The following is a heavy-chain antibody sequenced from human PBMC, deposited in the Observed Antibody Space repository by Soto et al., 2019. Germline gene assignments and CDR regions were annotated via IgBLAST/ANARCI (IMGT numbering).Heavy chain of an antibody. D-gene: IGHD2-2*01. CDR1: GLTFSSYW. CDR2: IKEDGSEK. V-gene: IGHV3-7*01. Sequence: GGSLRLSCVASGLTFSSYWMSWVRQAPGKGLEWVANIKEDGSEKYYVDSVKGRFTISRDNPKNSLFLEMNSLRVEDTAVYYCARDSDCHSTSCFFPPHVWGQGTTVTVSS. CDR3: ARDSDCHSTSCFFPPHV. J-gene: IGHJ6*02.